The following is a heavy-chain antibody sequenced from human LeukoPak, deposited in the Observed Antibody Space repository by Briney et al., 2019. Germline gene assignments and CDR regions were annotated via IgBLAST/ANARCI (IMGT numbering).Heavy chain of an antibody. CDR1: GGSISSSNYY. CDR2: IYYSGTT. Sequence: SETLSLTCAVSGGSISSSNYYWGWVRQPPGKGLEWIGRIYYSGTTCYNPSLKSRVTISVDTSKNQFSLKLSSVTAADTAVYYCARQSRGLGNCSGGSCYPTAFDIWGQGTMVTVSS. D-gene: IGHD2-15*01. V-gene: IGHV4-39*01. CDR3: ARQSRGLGNCSGGSCYPTAFDI. J-gene: IGHJ3*02.